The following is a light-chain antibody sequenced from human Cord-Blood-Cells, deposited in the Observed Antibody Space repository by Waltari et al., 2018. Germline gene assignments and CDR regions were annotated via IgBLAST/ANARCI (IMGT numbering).Light chain of an antibody. Sequence: SYELTKPPSLSVSPGQTARITCSGDALHKKYAYGYQQKSGQAPVLVIYEDSKRPSGIPERFSGSSSGTRATLTISGAQVADEADYYCYSTDSSGNHRVFGGGTKLTVL. CDR1: ALHKKY. V-gene: IGLV3-10*01. CDR2: EDS. J-gene: IGLJ3*02. CDR3: YSTDSSGNHRV.